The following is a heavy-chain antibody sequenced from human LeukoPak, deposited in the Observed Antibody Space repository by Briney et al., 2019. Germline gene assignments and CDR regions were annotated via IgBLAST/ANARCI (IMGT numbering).Heavy chain of an antibody. D-gene: IGHD3-3*01. J-gene: IGHJ4*02. CDR1: GFTLSDYY. V-gene: IGHV3-11*04. CDR3: AKDPYDFWSGYYTGRGYFDY. CDR2: ISSRGYSI. Sequence: GGSLRLSCAASGFTLSDYYMSWIRQAPGKGLEWVSYISSRGYSISYADSVKGRFTISRDNAKNSLYLQMNSLRAEDTAVYYCAKDPYDFWSGYYTGRGYFDYWGQGTLVTVSS.